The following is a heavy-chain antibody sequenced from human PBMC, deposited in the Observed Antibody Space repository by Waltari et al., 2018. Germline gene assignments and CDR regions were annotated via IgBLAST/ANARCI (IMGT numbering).Heavy chain of an antibody. J-gene: IGHJ6*02. CDR3: ARGSGPDYGMDV. Sequence: QVQLQESGPGLVKPSETLSLTCTVSGGSISSHYWSWIRQPPGKGLEWIGYIYYSGSTNDTPSLKSRVTISVDTSKNQFSLKLSSVTAADTAVYYCARGSGPDYGMDVWGQGTTVTVSS. V-gene: IGHV4-59*11. CDR2: IYYSGST. D-gene: IGHD2-2*01. CDR1: GGSISSHY.